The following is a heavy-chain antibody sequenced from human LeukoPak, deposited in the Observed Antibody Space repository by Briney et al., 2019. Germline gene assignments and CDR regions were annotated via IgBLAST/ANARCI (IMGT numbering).Heavy chain of an antibody. V-gene: IGHV4-59*08. J-gene: IGHJ4*02. D-gene: IGHD4-23*01. CDR3: ARSTGGNSAY. CDR2: IYYSGST. CDR1: GGSISSYY. Sequence: SSETLSLTCTVSGGSISSYYWSWIRQPPGKGLEWIGYIYYSGSTNYNPSLKSRVTISVDMSKNQFFLRLNSVTAADTAVYYCARSTGGNSAYWGQGILVTVSS.